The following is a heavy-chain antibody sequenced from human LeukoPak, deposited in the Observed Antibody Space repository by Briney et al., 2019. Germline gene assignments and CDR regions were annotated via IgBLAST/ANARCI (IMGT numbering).Heavy chain of an antibody. V-gene: IGHV3-48*01. D-gene: IGHD6-6*01. CDR2: ISSTSSTV. Sequence: PGGSLRLSCAASEFSVGSNYMTWVRQAPGKGLEWVSYISSTSSTVYYADSVKGRFTISRDNVKNSLYLQMSSLRAEDTAVYYCARGRDSSSSYPGYWGQGTLVTVSS. CDR3: ARGRDSSSSYPGY. J-gene: IGHJ4*02. CDR1: EFSVGSNY.